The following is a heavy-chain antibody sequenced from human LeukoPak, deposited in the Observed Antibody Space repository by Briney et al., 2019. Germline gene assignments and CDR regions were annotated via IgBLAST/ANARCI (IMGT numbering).Heavy chain of an antibody. CDR2: FSSGDAAA. J-gene: IGHJ4*02. D-gene: IGHD3-22*01. CDR3: VKDRSGFQAGFDY. Sequence: PGGSLRLSCAASGFTFSSYWMSWVRQAPGKGLEWVSAFSSGDAAAYYTDSVKGRFTISRDNSKNTVYLQMNSLRAEDTAVYYCVKDRSGFQAGFDYWGQGTLVTVSS. V-gene: IGHV3-23*01. CDR1: GFTFSSYW.